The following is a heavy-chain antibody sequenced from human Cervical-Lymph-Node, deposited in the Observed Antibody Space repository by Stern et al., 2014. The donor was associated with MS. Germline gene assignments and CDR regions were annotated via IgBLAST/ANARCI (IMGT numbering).Heavy chain of an antibody. J-gene: IGHJ6*02. Sequence: QVQLVQSGSELKKPGASVKVSCKASGYTFTSYAMNWVRQAPGQGLEWMGWINTNTGNPTYAQGFTGRFVFSLAPSVSTAYLQISSLKAEDTAVYYCARTNWEGHYYYYYGMDVWGQGTTVTVSS. D-gene: IGHD7-27*01. CDR2: INTNTGNP. CDR3: ARTNWEGHYYYYYGMDV. CDR1: GYTFTSYA. V-gene: IGHV7-4-1*02.